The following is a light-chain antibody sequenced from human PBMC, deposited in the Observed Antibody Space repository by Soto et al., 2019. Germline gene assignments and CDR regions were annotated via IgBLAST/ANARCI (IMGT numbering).Light chain of an antibody. J-gene: IGKJ3*01. Sequence: DIVMTQTPLSLSVTPGQPASISCKSSQSLLYSDGKTYLSWYLQKVGQPPQLLIYEVSNRLSGMPNRFSGSGSGTDFTLKISRVEAEDVGVYYCMQPTHDPFTFGPGTKVDIK. CDR3: MQPTHDPFT. CDR2: EVS. V-gene: IGKV2D-29*01. CDR1: QSLLYSDGKTY.